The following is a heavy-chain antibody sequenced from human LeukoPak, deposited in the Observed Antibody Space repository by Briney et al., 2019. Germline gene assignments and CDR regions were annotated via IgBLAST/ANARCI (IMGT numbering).Heavy chain of an antibody. CDR2: ISTSSSTI. CDR3: SSFQGWPFGY. D-gene: IGHD6-19*01. J-gene: IGHJ4*02. CDR1: GFTFSNYN. Sequence: GGSLRLSCAASGFTFSNYNMNWVRQAPGKGLEWISYISTSSSTIYYADSVKGRFTISRDNAKNSLYLQMNSLRAEDTAVYYCSSFQGWPFGYWGQGTLVNVS. V-gene: IGHV3-48*01.